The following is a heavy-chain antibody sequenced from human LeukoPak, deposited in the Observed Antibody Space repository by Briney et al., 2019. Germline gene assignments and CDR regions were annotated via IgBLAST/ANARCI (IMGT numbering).Heavy chain of an antibody. D-gene: IGHD3-22*01. CDR3: ARHYYDSTGYYYFDY. CDR2: MYYSGST. Sequence: PSETLSLTCSVSGGSITGSSYYWVWIRQPPGKGLEWIGSMYYSGSTYYNPSLKSRVTISVDTSKNQFSLKLSSVTAADTAVYYCARHYYDSTGYYYFDYWGQGTLVTVSS. J-gene: IGHJ4*02. CDR1: GGSITGSSYY. V-gene: IGHV4-39*01.